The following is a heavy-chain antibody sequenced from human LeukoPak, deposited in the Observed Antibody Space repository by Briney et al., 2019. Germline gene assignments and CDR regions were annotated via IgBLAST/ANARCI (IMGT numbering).Heavy chain of an antibody. J-gene: IGHJ3*02. CDR1: GFTLSSNW. CDR2: FYSDGGRT. V-gene: IGHV3-74*01. Sequence: GGSLRLSCAGSGFTLSSNWMHRVRQAPGKGLVWVARFYSDGGRTNYADSVKGWFTISGDNAKNTQYLQMSSLRAEDTAVYYCARSGRGGAFDIWGQGTMVTVSS. D-gene: IGHD1-26*01. CDR3: ARSGRGGAFDI.